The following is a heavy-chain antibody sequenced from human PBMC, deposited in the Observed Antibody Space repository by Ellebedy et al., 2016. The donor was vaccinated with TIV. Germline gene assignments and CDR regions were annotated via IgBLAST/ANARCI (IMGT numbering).Heavy chain of an antibody. J-gene: IGHJ4*02. V-gene: IGHV3-48*01. Sequence: GGSLRLXXAAFGFTSSSYNMNWVRQAPGKGLECVSYISYDSSTTYFADSVKGRFTISRDNAKNSLYLQMNSLRAEDTAVYFCARHHRRDGYKTFDYWGQGTLVTVSS. CDR2: ISYDSSTT. CDR1: GFTSSSYN. CDR3: ARHHRRDGYKTFDY. D-gene: IGHD5-24*01.